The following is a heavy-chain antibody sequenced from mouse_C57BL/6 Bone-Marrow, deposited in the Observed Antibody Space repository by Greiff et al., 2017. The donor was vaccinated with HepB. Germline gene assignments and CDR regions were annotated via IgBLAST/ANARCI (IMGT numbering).Heavy chain of an antibody. J-gene: IGHJ3*01. CDR3: ARYDYDEKAWFAY. Sequence: QVQLQQPGAELVKPGASVKMSCKASGYTFTSYWITWVKQRPGQGLEWIGDIYPGSGSTNYNEKFKSKATLTVDTSSSTAYMQLSSLTSEDSAVYYCARYDYDEKAWFAYWGQGTLVTVSA. CDR1: GYTFTSYW. CDR2: IYPGSGST. V-gene: IGHV1-55*01. D-gene: IGHD2-4*01.